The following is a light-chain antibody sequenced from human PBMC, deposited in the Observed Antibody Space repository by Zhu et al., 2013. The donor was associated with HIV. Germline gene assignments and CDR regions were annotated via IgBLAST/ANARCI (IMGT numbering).Light chain of an antibody. CDR3: QVWDPISEYVF. Sequence: SYELTQPPSVSVAPGQTARITCGEDNIRSILVHWYQQKPGQAPVLVVYDDDGRPPGIPLRFSGSKSGNTAILTISGVEAGDEADYYCQVWDPISEYVFLGGGTQLTVL. V-gene: IGLV3-21*02. J-gene: IGLJ2*01. CDR1: NIRSIL. CDR2: DDD.